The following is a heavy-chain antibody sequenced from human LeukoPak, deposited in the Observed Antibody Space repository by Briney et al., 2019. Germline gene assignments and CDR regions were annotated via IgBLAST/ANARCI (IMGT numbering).Heavy chain of an antibody. D-gene: IGHD3-9*01. Sequence: SETLSLTCTDSGGSISSYYWSWIWQPPGKGLEWIGYIYYSGSTNYNPSLKSRVTISVDTSKNQFSLKLSSVTAADTAVYYCARVLGPHYDILTGYRRYYFDYWGQGTLVTVSS. CDR3: ARVLGPHYDILTGYRRYYFDY. V-gene: IGHV4-59*01. CDR2: IYYSGST. J-gene: IGHJ4*02. CDR1: GGSISSYY.